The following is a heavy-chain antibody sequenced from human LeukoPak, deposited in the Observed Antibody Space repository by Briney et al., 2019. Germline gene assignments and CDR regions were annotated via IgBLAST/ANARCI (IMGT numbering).Heavy chain of an antibody. CDR2: IYYSGST. J-gene: IGHJ4*02. V-gene: IGHV4-39*07. CDR1: GDSISSSSSY. CDR3: ASETRRDGYIGY. Sequence: SETLSLACTVSGDSISSSSSYWGWIRQPPGEGLEWIGSIYYSGSTYYNTSLKSRVTISVDTSKNQFSLKLSSVTAADTAVYYCASETRRDGYIGYWGQGTLVTVSS. D-gene: IGHD5-24*01.